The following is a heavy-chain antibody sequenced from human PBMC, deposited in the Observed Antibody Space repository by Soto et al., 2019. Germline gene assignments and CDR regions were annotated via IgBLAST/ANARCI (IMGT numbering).Heavy chain of an antibody. CDR1: GGSFSDFY. D-gene: IGHD6-6*01. Sequence: PSEPLSLTCAVYGGSFSDFYWSWIRQPPGKGLEWIGEINHSGSTNYNPSLKSRVTISVDTSKNQFSLKLSSVTAADTAVYYCAKDRIAARPGWFDPWGQGTLVTVSS. J-gene: IGHJ5*02. CDR3: AKDRIAARPGWFDP. V-gene: IGHV4-34*01. CDR2: INHSGST.